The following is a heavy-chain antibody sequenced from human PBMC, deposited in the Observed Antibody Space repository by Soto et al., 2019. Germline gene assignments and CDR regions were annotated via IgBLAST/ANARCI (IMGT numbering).Heavy chain of an antibody. Sequence: PSETLSLTCTVSGGSISSSSYYWGWIRQPPGKGLEWIGSIYYSGSTYYKPSLKSRVTISVDTSKNQFSLKLSSVTAADTAVYYCARGTVTVNRKYYFDYWGQGTLVTVSS. J-gene: IGHJ4*02. CDR1: GGSISSSSYY. CDR3: ARGTVTVNRKYYFDY. D-gene: IGHD4-4*01. V-gene: IGHV4-39*01. CDR2: IYYSGST.